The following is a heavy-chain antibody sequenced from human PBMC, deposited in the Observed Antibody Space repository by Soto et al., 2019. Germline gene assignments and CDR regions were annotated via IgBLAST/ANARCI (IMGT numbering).Heavy chain of an antibody. CDR1: GGSFSGYY. CDR3: GRGPYGDYMNY. CDR2: INHSGST. Sequence: SETLSLTCAVYGGSFSGYYWSWIRQPPGKGLEWIGEINHSGSTNYNPSLKSRVTISVDTSKNQFSLKLSSVTAADTAVYYCGRGPYGDYMNYSGQGTLVTASS. J-gene: IGHJ4*02. D-gene: IGHD4-17*01. V-gene: IGHV4-34*01.